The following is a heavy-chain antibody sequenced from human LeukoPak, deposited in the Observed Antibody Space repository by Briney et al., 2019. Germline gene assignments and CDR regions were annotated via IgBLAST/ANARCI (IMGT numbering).Heavy chain of an antibody. CDR2: IIPIFGTT. CDR1: GGTFRSYG. Sequence: ASVKVSCKASGGTFRSYGISWVRQAPGQGLEWMGGIIPIFGTTNYAQKFQERVTITRDMSTSTAYMELSSLRSEDTAVYYCAAVRILRYFDWPYAGDYWGQGTLVTVSS. D-gene: IGHD3-9*01. CDR3: AAVRILRYFDWPYAGDY. J-gene: IGHJ4*02. V-gene: IGHV1-69*05.